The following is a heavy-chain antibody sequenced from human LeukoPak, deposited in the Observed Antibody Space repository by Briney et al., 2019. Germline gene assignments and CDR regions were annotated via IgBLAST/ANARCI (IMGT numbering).Heavy chain of an antibody. V-gene: IGHV3-23*01. CDR1: GFIVSNNY. J-gene: IGHJ4*02. CDR3: AKVGVTSCYLCIDY. Sequence: GVSLRLSCVASGFIVSNNYMSWVRQAPGKGLEWVSAISGSGGSTYYADSVKGRFTISRDNSKNTLYLQMNSLRAEDTAVYYCAKVGVTSCYLCIDYWGQGTLVTVSS. D-gene: IGHD2-2*01. CDR2: ISGSGGST.